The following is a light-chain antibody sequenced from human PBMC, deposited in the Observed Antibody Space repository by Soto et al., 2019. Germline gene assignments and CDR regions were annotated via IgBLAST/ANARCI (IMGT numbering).Light chain of an antibody. CDR3: QVWDSSSDHLSV. CDR1: NIGSKS. CDR2: YDS. J-gene: IGLJ1*01. V-gene: IGLV3-21*04. Sequence: SYELTQPPSVSVAPGKTARITCGGNNIGSKSVHWYQQKPGQAPVLVIYYDSDRPSGIPERFSGSNSGNTATLTISRVEAGDEADYYCQVWDSSSDHLSVFGTGTKLTVL.